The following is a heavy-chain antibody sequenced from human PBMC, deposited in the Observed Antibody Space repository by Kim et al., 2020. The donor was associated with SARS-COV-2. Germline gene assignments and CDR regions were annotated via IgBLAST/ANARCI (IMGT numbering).Heavy chain of an antibody. J-gene: IGHJ5*02. D-gene: IGHD4-4*01. Sequence: QNCQDRVTITMDTSANTAYMELSSLRSEDTAVYYCARDRNSNYAGVWFDPWGQGTLVTVSS. V-gene: IGHV1-3*01. CDR3: ARDRNSNYAGVWFDP.